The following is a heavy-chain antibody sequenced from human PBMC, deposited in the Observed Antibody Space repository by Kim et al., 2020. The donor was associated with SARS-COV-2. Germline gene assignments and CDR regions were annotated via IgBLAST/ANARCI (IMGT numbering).Heavy chain of an antibody. J-gene: IGHJ5*02. CDR1: GYTFTSYD. CDR2: MNPNSGNT. CDR3: ARGSHQLLFLWDWFDP. D-gene: IGHD2-2*01. V-gene: IGHV1-8*01. Sequence: ASVKVSCKASGYTFTSYDINWVRQATGQGLEWMGWMNPNSGNTGYAQKFQGRVTMTRNTSISTAYMELSSLRSEDTAVYYCARGSHQLLFLWDWFDPWGQGTLVTVSS.